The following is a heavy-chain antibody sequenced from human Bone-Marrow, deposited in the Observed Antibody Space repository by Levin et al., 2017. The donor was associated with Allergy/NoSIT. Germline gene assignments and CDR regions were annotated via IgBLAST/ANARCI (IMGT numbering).Heavy chain of an antibody. CDR3: ARTFVDENWFDP. J-gene: IGHJ5*02. D-gene: IGHD3-10*01. V-gene: IGHV3-7*01. CDR1: GFTFSSYW. Sequence: GESLKISCAASGFTFSSYWMSWVRQAPGKGLEWVANIKQDGSEKYYVDSVKGRFTISRDNAKNSLYLQMNSLRAEDTAVYYCARTFVDENWFDPWGQGTLVTVSS. CDR2: IKQDGSEK.